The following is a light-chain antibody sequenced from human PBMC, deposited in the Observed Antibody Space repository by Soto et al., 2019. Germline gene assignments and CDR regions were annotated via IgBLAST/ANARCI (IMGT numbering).Light chain of an antibody. CDR1: SCLGANSD. CDR3: QSYDKTLSGFYV. CDR2: GTS. V-gene: IGLV1-40*01. Sequence: SCLGANSDVHWYQQLAGAAPKLLIYGTSNRPSGVSDRFSGSKSGTSASLAITGLQAEDQSHHYCQSYDKTLSGFYVFGTRNKGAV. J-gene: IGLJ1*01.